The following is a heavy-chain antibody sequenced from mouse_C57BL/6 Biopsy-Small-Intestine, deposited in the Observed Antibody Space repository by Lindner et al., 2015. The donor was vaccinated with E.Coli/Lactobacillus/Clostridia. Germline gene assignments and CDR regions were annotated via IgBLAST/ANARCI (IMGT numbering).Heavy chain of an antibody. V-gene: IGHV1-9*01. CDR2: ILPGSGST. CDR3: ARFPYYSDPYAMDY. J-gene: IGHJ4*01. CDR1: GYRITGSW. D-gene: IGHD2-12*01. Sequence: VQLQESGAELMKPGASVKLSCKATGYRITGSWIEWVKQRPGHGLEWIGEILPGSGSTNYNERFKDKATFTADTSSNTAYMQLSSLTTEDSANYYCARFPYYSDPYAMDYWGQGTSVTVSS.